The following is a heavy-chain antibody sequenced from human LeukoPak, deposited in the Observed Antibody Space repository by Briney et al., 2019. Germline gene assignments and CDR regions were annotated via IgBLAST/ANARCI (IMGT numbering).Heavy chain of an antibody. CDR1: GGSFSAYY. Sequence: NPSETLSLTCAVYGGSFSAYYCRWIRQSPGKGLQWIAEVNHRGDTNYNPSVKGRVTISVDTSKNQFSLKVTSLTAADTAVYYCARGPTISETGYFDYWGQGTLVTVSS. V-gene: IGHV4-34*01. CDR2: VNHRGDT. J-gene: IGHJ4*03. CDR3: ARGPTISETGYFDY. D-gene: IGHD1-1*01.